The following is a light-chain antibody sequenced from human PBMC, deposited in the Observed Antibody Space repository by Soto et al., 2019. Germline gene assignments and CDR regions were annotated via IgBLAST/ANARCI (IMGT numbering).Light chain of an antibody. V-gene: IGKV1-5*01. CDR2: DVS. J-gene: IGKJ1*01. CDR3: QQYNTFWT. CDR1: QTISSG. Sequence: DIQMTQSPSTLSASVGDRVTITCRASQTISSGLAWYQQKPGKAPKLLIYDVSSLESGVPSRFSGSGSGTEFTLTISSLQPDDFATYYCQQYNTFWTFGQGTRWIS.